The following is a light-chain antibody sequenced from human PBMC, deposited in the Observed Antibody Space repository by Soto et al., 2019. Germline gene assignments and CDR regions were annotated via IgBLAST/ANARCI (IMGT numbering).Light chain of an antibody. J-gene: IGLJ1*01. V-gene: IGLV2-23*02. CDR2: ELS. CDR3: CSYAVSSYSLHV. CDR1: SSDVGSYNL. Sequence: QSALTQPASVSGSPGQSITISCTGTSSDVGSYNLVSWYQQHPGKAPILVFYELSKRPSGVSNRLSGSKSGNTASLTIAGLQAEEDADYYCCSYAVSSYSLHVFGTVTEVTVL.